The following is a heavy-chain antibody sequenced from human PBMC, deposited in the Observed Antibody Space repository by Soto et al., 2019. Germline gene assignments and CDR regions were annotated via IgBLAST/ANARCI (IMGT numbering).Heavy chain of an antibody. V-gene: IGHV3-23*01. CDR2: ISGSGGST. CDR3: AKSPAYGSGSFDY. D-gene: IGHD3-10*01. CDR1: GFTFSSYA. J-gene: IGHJ4*02. Sequence: EVQLLESGGGLVQPGGSLRLSCAASGFTFSSYAMSWVRQAPGKGLEWVSAISGSGGSTYYADSVKGRFTISRDNSKNTMYLQMNSLRAEDTAVYYCAKSPAYGSGSFDYWGQGTLVTVSS.